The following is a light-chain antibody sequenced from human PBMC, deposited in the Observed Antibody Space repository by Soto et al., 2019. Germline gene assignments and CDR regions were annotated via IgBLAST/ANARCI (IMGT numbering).Light chain of an antibody. CDR2: AAS. V-gene: IGKV3-15*01. Sequence: TVMTQSPATLSVSPGERATLSCRASQGLGTNLAWYQQRPGQAPRLLIYAASTRATGVPARFSGSGSETEFTLTTTTLQPEDFATYYCQQANSFPPTFGQGTRLEIK. CDR3: QQANSFPPT. CDR1: QGLGTN. J-gene: IGKJ5*01.